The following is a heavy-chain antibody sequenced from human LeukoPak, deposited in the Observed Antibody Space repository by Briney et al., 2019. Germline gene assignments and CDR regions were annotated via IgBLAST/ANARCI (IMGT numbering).Heavy chain of an antibody. J-gene: IGHJ4*02. D-gene: IGHD3-22*01. V-gene: IGHV1-46*01. CDR3: ARSYYDLLATFDY. CDR1: GYTFTSYG. CDR2: INPSGGST. Sequence: GASVKVSCKASGYTFTSYGISWLRQAPGQGLDWMGTINPSGGSTSYAQKFQGRVTVTRDTSTSTVYMELSSLRSEDTAVYYCARSYYDLLATFDYWGQGTLVTVSS.